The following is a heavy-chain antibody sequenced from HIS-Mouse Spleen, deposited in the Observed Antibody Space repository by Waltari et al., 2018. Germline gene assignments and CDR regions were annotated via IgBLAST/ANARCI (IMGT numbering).Heavy chain of an antibody. CDR3: ARIRLTGVGAFDI. J-gene: IGHJ3*02. V-gene: IGHV4-34*01. CDR2: INHSGST. CDR1: GGSFRGYY. Sequence: QVQLQQWGAGLLQPSETLSLTCAVYGGSFRGYYWSWIRQPPGKGLEWIGEINHSGSTNYNPSLKSRVTISVDTSKNQFSLKLSSVTAADTAVYYCARIRLTGVGAFDIWGQGTMVTVSS. D-gene: IGHD1-20*01.